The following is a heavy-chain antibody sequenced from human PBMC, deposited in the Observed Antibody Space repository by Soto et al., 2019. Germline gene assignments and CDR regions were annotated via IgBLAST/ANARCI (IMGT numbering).Heavy chain of an antibody. Sequence: GGSLRLSCAASGFTFSSYSMNWVRQAQGKGLEWVSSISSSSSYIYYADSVKGRFTISRDNAKNSLYLQMNSLRAEDTAVYYCARELSGRYYYDSSGYYDLGYYYGMDVWGQGTTVTASS. CDR3: ARELSGRYYYDSSGYYDLGYYYGMDV. CDR2: ISSSSSYI. D-gene: IGHD3-22*01. J-gene: IGHJ6*02. V-gene: IGHV3-21*01. CDR1: GFTFSSYS.